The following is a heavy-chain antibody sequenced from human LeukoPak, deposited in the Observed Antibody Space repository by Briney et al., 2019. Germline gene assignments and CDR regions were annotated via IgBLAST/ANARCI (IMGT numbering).Heavy chain of an antibody. CDR1: GFTFSSYA. J-gene: IGHJ6*03. V-gene: IGHV3-23*01. Sequence: GGSLRLSCAASGFTFSSYAMSWVRQAPGKGLEWVSAISGSGGSTYYADSVKGRFTISRDNSKNTVYLQMGSLRAEDMAVYYCARDLSVVVPAAMQIFGYYYYYYMDVWGKGTTVTVSS. CDR2: ISGSGGST. CDR3: ARDLSVVVPAAMQIFGYYYYYYMDV. D-gene: IGHD2-2*01.